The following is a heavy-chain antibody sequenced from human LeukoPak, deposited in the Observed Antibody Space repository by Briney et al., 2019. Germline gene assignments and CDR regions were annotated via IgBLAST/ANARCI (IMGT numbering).Heavy chain of an antibody. D-gene: IGHD2-2*01. Sequence: GGSLRLSCAASGFTFSSYGMHWVRQAPGKGLEWVAVISYDGSNKYYTDSVKGRFTISRDNSKNTLYLQMNSLRAEDTAVCYCAKPHYCSSTSCYGESPFDYWGQGTLVTVSS. CDR2: ISYDGSNK. CDR1: GFTFSSYG. J-gene: IGHJ4*02. CDR3: AKPHYCSSTSCYGESPFDY. V-gene: IGHV3-30*18.